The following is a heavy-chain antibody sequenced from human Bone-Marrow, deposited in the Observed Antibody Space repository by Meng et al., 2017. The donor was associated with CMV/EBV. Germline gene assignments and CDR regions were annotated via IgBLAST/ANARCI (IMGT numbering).Heavy chain of an antibody. Sequence: ASVKVSCKASGYTFTDYYIQWVRQAPGQGLEWVGWIKPKSGGTNYAQKFQGRVTMTRDTSISTAYMELSRLRSDDTAVYYCARLDIVVVPARNEYYYYYGMDVWGQGTTVTVYS. CDR1: GYTFTDYY. CDR3: ARLDIVVVPARNEYYYYYGMDV. V-gene: IGHV1-2*02. CDR2: IKPKSGGT. J-gene: IGHJ6*02. D-gene: IGHD2-2*03.